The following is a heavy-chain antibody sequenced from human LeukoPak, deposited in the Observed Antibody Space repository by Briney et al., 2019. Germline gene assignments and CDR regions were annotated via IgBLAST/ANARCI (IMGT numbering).Heavy chain of an antibody. CDR3: ARIAAAGTIDY. Sequence: SETLSLTCTVSGGSISSSSYYWGWIRQPPGKGLEWIGYIYYSGSTNYNPSLKSRVTISVDTSKNQFSLKLSSVTAADTAVYYCARIAAAGTIDYWGQGTLVTVSS. J-gene: IGHJ4*02. V-gene: IGHV4-61*05. CDR2: IYYSGST. D-gene: IGHD6-13*01. CDR1: GGSISSSSYY.